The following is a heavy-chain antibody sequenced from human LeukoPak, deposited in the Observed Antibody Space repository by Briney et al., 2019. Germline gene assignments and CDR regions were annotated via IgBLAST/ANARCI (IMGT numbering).Heavy chain of an antibody. J-gene: IGHJ4*02. Sequence: GGSLRLSCAASGFTAISDKISSARQAPGKRLEWVSYISSSGRTIYYADSVKGRFTISRDNAKNSLYLQMNSLTDQDTAVYYCARAQSKMERHSHAHFENTGQGKQVTVSS. V-gene: IGHV3-48*02. CDR2: ISSSGRTI. CDR3: ARAQSKMERHSHAHFEN. D-gene: IGHD1-1*01. CDR1: GFTAISDK.